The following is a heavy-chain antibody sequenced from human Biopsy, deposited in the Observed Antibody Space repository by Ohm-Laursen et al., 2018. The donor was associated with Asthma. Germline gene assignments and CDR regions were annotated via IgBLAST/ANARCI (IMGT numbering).Heavy chain of an antibody. CDR1: GFSFGDYW. CDR2: IKHDGTER. CDR3: ARGDSSNWSHYYFDY. D-gene: IGHD3-22*01. V-gene: IGHV3-7*03. Sequence: SLRLSCAASGFSFGDYWMSWVRQVPGKGLEWVANIKHDGTERNNVDSLKGRFTISRDNAKNSLYLQMNSLRAEDTAVYYCARGDSSNWSHYYFDYWGQGTLVTVSS. J-gene: IGHJ4*02.